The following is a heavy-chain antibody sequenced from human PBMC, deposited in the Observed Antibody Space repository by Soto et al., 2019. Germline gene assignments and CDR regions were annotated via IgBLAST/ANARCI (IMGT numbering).Heavy chain of an antibody. CDR3: GASRAATFDY. Sequence: QVQLQESGPGLVKPSQTLSLTCTVSGGSIISGGYYWSWIREHPGKGLEWIGYIYYSGSTYYNPSLKSRVTISVDTSKNQFSLKLSSVTAADTAVYYCGASRAATFDYWGQGTLVTVSS. D-gene: IGHD6-13*01. CDR1: GGSIISGGYY. V-gene: IGHV4-31*03. J-gene: IGHJ4*02. CDR2: IYYSGST.